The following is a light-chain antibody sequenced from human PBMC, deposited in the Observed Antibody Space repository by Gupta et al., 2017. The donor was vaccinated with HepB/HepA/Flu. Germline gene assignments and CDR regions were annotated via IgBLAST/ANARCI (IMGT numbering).Light chain of an antibody. Sequence: ELVLTQSPDTLSLSPGERATLSCRASQSVTSNSLAWYQQKPGQSPRLLIYDTSKRASGIPDRFSGSGSGTDFTLIISRREAEDFAVYYCQQEVGSHLSFGHGTKVDVK. CDR2: DTS. V-gene: IGKV3-20*01. J-gene: IGKJ3*01. CDR1: QSVTSNS. CDR3: QQEVGSHLS.